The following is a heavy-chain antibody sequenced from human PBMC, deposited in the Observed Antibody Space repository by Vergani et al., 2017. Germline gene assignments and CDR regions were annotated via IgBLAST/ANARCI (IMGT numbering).Heavy chain of an antibody. D-gene: IGHD1-14*01. J-gene: IGHJ5*02. CDR2: TWYDGNNK. CDR1: GFTFNQYG. V-gene: IGHV3-33*01. CDR3: ARDLRLFYNRFDP. Sequence: QVQLVESGGGVVQPGRSLRLSCVASGFTFNQYGMHWVRQAPGKGLEWVAVTWYDGNNKQYADSVKGRFTISRDNSKSTMYLQMNSLRDEDTGVYYCARDLRLFYNRFDPWGQGTLVTVSS.